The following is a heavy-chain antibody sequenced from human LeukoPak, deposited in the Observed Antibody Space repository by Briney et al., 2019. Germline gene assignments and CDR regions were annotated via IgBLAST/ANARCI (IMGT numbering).Heavy chain of an antibody. CDR2: INHSGST. V-gene: IGHV4-34*01. D-gene: IGHD2-2*01. CDR3: ARGGIGSSTSRQNAFDI. CDR1: GGSFSGYY. J-gene: IGHJ3*02. Sequence: SETLSPTCAVYGGSFSGYYWSWIRQPPGKGREWSGEINHSGSTNYNPSLKSRVTISVDTSKNQFSLKLRSVTAADTAVYYCARGGIGSSTSRQNAFDIWGQGTMVTVSS.